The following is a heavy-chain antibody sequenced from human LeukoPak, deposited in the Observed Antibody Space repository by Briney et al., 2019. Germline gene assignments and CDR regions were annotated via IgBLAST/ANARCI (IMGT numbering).Heavy chain of an antibody. CDR2: IYHSGST. CDR1: RYSISSGYY. V-gene: IGHV4-38-2*02. Sequence: SETLSLTRTVSRYSISSGYYWGWIRQPPGKGLAWIGMIYHSGSTYYNPSLKSRVAISVDTSKNQFSLKLSSVTAADTAVYYCARESDIVLMRSSLCWFDPCGQGTLVTVSS. CDR3: ARESDIVLMRSSLCWFDP. D-gene: IGHD2-8*01. J-gene: IGHJ5*02.